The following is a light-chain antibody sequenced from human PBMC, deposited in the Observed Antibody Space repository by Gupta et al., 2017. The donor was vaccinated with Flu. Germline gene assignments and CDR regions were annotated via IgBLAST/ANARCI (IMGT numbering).Light chain of an antibody. CDR3: QQHSEVT. CDR1: QSLRY. J-gene: IGKJ4*01. CDR2: DAY. Sequence: EIVLTQSPATLSLSPGERATLSCRASQSLRYLAWYQQKPGQAPRILIYDAYSRATGTPARFSDSVSGTDFTLTSSGRETEDFAVYDCQQHSEVTFGGGSKVEIK. V-gene: IGKV3-11*01.